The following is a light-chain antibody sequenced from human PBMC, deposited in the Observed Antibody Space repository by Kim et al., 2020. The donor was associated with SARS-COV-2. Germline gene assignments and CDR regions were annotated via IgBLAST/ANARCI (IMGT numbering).Light chain of an antibody. V-gene: IGKV1-16*01. CDR3: QHYHGYPYT. Sequence: SASGGDRVTITCRASQDISNFLAWIQQRPGEAPKSLIYAASDLQSGVPSRFSGSGSGTDFTLTISSLQPEDFATYYCQHYHGYPYTFGQGTMLEI. CDR1: QDISNF. CDR2: AAS. J-gene: IGKJ2*01.